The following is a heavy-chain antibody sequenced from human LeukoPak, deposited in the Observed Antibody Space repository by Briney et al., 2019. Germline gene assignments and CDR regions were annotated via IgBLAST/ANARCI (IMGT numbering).Heavy chain of an antibody. J-gene: IGHJ4*02. V-gene: IGHV3-66*01. D-gene: IGHD3-9*01. CDR3: ARAPKGILTGYYFDY. CDR2: IYSGGST. CDR1: GFTVSSNY. Sequence: GGSLRLSCAASGFTVSSNYMSWVRQAPGKGLEWVSVIYSGGSTYYADSVKGRFTISRDNSKNTLYLQMNSLRAEDTAVYYCARAPKGILTGYYFDYWGKGTLVTVSS.